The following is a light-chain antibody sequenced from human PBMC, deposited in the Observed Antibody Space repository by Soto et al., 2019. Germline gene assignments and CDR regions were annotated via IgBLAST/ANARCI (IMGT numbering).Light chain of an antibody. Sequence: DIHITQSPSSLAASVGDRVTITCRASQNIRSYLHWYQQKPGEAPKLLIYDASSLQSGVPSRFSGSGSGTDFTLTISSLQPEDFAIYYCQQTYTTPEITFGQGTRLE. J-gene: IGKJ5*01. CDR3: QQTYTTPEIT. CDR1: QNIRSY. CDR2: DAS. V-gene: IGKV1-39*01.